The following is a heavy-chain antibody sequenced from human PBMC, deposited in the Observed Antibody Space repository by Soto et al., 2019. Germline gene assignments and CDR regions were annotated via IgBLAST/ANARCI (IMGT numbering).Heavy chain of an antibody. V-gene: IGHV1-69*13. Sequence: SVKVSCKASGGTFSSYAISWVRQAPGQGLEWMGGIIPIFGTANYAQKFQGRVTITADASTSTAYMELSSLRSEDTAVYYCARGYCSGGSCRRHAFDIWGQGTMVTVSS. J-gene: IGHJ3*02. CDR1: GGTFSSYA. D-gene: IGHD2-15*01. CDR3: ARGYCSGGSCRRHAFDI. CDR2: IIPIFGTA.